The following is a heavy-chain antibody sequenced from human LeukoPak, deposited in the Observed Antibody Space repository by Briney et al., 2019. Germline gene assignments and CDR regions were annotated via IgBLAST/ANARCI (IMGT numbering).Heavy chain of an antibody. CDR3: ARRGGIAVAGKTYFDY. CDR1: GGSISSYY. CDR2: IYTSGST. Sequence: SETLSLTCTVSGGSISSYYWSWIRQPAGKGLEWIGRIYTSGSTNYNPSLKSRVTMSVDTSKNQFSLKLSSVTAADTAVYYCARRGGIAVAGKTYFDYWGQGTLVTVSS. V-gene: IGHV4-4*07. D-gene: IGHD6-19*01. J-gene: IGHJ4*02.